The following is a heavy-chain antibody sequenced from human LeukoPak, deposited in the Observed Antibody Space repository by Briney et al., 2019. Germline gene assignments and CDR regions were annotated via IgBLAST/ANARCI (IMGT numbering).Heavy chain of an antibody. V-gene: IGHV4-34*01. D-gene: IGHD3-10*01. CDR1: NGSFSGYY. CDR3: ARGGTTHYYGSGTSP. CDR2: INNSGVT. Sequence: PSETLSLTCAVHNGSFSGYYWTWIRQAPGEGLEWIGEINNSGVTYYNPSLKSRVTISRDTSKIQFSLQLKSVSAADTAVYYCARGGTTHYYGSGTSPWGQGTLVIVSS. J-gene: IGHJ5*02.